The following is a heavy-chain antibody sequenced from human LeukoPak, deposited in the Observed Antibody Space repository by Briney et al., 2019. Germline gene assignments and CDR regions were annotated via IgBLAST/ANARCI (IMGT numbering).Heavy chain of an antibody. CDR3: ASAYSGNDLSQLDY. V-gene: IGHV1-2*02. D-gene: IGHD5-12*01. CDR1: GYTFTDYY. J-gene: IGHJ4*02. Sequence: ASVKVSCKASGYTFTDYYIHWVRQAPGQGLGWMGWINPNSGRTNYAQKFQGRVTITTVTSFNTAYMELRRLTFDDTAVYYCASAYSGNDLSQLDYWGQGTLVTVSS. CDR2: INPNSGRT.